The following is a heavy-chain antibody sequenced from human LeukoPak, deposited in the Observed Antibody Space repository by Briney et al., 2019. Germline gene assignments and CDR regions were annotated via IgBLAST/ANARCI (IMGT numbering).Heavy chain of an antibody. CDR1: GGSFSGYY. D-gene: IGHD5-18*01. V-gene: IGHV4-34*01. CDR3: ARRSYGYSVSRY. Sequence: SETLSLTCAVYGGSFSGYYWSWIRQPPGKGLEWIGEINHSGSTNYNPSLKSRVTISVDTSKNQFSLKLSSVTAANTAVYYCARRSYGYSVSRYWGQGTLVTVSS. CDR2: INHSGST. J-gene: IGHJ4*02.